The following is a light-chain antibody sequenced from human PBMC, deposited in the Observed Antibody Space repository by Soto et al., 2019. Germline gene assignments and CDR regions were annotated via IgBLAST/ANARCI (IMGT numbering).Light chain of an antibody. Sequence: EIVLTQSPGTLSLSPGERATISCRASQRVSSDYLAWYQKKAGQAHRLLIYGASSRATGIPDRFRGSGSGKDITLTIRELEPEDFAVYFCQQYDSAPWTLGQGTKVEIK. CDR1: QRVSSDY. J-gene: IGKJ1*01. CDR3: QQYDSAPWT. CDR2: GAS. V-gene: IGKV3-20*01.